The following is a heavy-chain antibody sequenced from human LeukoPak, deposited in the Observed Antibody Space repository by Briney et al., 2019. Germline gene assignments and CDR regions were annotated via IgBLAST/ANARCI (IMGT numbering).Heavy chain of an antibody. CDR3: ARDEPMPAAPS. CDR1: GFTVSSNY. CDR2: IYSGGST. J-gene: IGHJ5*02. D-gene: IGHD2-2*01. V-gene: IGHV3-66*02. Sequence: GGSLRLSCAASGFTVSSNYMSWVRQAPGKGLEWVSVIYSGGSTYYADSVKGRFTISRDNSKNTLYLQMSSLRAEDTAVYYCARDEPMPAAPSWGQGTLVTVSS.